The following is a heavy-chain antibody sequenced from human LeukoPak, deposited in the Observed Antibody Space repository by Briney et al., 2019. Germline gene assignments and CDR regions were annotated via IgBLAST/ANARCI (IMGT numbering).Heavy chain of an antibody. V-gene: IGHV4-59*01. Sequence: NPSETLSLTCSVSGGFTSKYCWSWIRLAPGKGLEWIGNTFYRGSSNYNPSLRSRVTISVDTSKNQFSLKLSSLTAADTAVYYCAIGPPYAPGVLDVWGKGTTVTISS. J-gene: IGHJ6*04. CDR1: GGFTSKYC. D-gene: IGHD7-27*01. CDR3: AIGPPYAPGVLDV. CDR2: TFYRGSS.